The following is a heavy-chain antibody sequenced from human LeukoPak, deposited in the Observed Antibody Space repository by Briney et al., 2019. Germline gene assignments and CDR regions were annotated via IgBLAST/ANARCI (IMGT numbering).Heavy chain of an antibody. CDR2: ISSSSSTI. V-gene: IGHV3-48*01. J-gene: IGHJ4*02. Sequence: PGGSLRLSCAASGFTFSSYSMNWVRQAPGKGLEWVSYISSSSSTIYYADSVKGRFTISRDNAKNSLYLQMNSLRAEDTAVYYCAKAPINRIAARPYYFDYWGQGTLVTVSS. CDR3: AKAPINRIAARPYYFDY. CDR1: GFTFSSYS. D-gene: IGHD6-6*01.